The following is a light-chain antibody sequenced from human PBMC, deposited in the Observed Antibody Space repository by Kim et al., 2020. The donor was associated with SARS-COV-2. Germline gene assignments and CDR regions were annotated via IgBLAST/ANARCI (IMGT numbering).Light chain of an antibody. V-gene: IGKV1-39*01. CDR3: QETYNTPR. CDR2: SAS. J-gene: IGKJ2*03. CDR1: QSVSTS. Sequence: DIQMTQSPSSLSVSVGDRVTITCRTSQSVSTSLNWYQQKLGKVPSLLIYSASTLRSGVPSRFSGSGSGTNFTLTINSLHPVDFATYYCQETYNTPRFGQGPKLEI.